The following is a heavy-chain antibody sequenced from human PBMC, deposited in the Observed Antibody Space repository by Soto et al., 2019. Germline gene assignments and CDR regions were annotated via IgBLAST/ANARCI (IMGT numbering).Heavy chain of an antibody. Sequence: GGSLRLSCAASGFTFSDYYMSWIRQAPGKGLEWVSYISSSSSYTNYADSVKGRFTISRDNAKNSLYLQMNSLRAEDTAVYYCARVTLLNYYYGMDVWGQGTTVTVSS. CDR3: ARVTLLNYYYGMDV. CDR2: ISSSSSYT. CDR1: GFTFSDYY. V-gene: IGHV3-11*06. D-gene: IGHD2-8*01. J-gene: IGHJ6*02.